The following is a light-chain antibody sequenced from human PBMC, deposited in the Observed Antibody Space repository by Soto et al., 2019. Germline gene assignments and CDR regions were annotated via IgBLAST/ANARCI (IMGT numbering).Light chain of an antibody. J-gene: IGKJ4*01. V-gene: IGKV3-15*01. Sequence: VVMTQSPATLSVSPGERATLSRRASQSVRSNLAWYQQKPGQAPRLLIYGASTRATGIPARFSGSGSGTEFTLTISSLQSEDFAVYYCQQYNNWPPLTFGGGTKVDIK. CDR2: GAS. CDR3: QQYNNWPPLT. CDR1: QSVRSN.